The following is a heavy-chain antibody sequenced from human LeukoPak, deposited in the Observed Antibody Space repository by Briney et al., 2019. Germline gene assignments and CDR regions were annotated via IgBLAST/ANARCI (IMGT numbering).Heavy chain of an antibody. D-gene: IGHD6-19*01. Sequence: GGSLRLSCAASGFTFSSYSMNWVRQAPGKGLEWVSHIRSADNITYYADSVKGRFTISRDNAKNSLYLQMNSLRAEDTAVYYCAGGRQWLVLWGQGTLVTVSS. CDR2: IRSADNIT. CDR1: GFTFSSYS. CDR3: AGGRQWLVL. J-gene: IGHJ4*02. V-gene: IGHV3-48*04.